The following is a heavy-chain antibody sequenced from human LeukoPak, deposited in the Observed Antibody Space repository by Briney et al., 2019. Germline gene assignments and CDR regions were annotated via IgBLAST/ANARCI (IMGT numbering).Heavy chain of an antibody. CDR1: GFTFSSFS. J-gene: IGHJ3*01. CDR3: ARDIELST. Sequence: PGGCLRLSCAASGFTFSSFSMHWVRPAPGKGLEWVSLIYYSGANAYYAESVRGRFTISRDNSKNMLYLQMNSLRAEDTAIYYCARDIELSTWGQGTMVSV. D-gene: IGHD5-18*01. V-gene: IGHV3-23*01. CDR2: IYYSGANA.